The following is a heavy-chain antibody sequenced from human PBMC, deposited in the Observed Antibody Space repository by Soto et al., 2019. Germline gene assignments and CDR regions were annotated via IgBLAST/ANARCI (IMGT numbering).Heavy chain of an antibody. J-gene: IGHJ6*02. Sequence: SVTVPYKASGYNFTIYGISSVRPAPGQGLEWMGWISAYNGNTNYAEKLQGRVTMTTDTSTSTAYMEMRSLRSDEKAVYYCERDYITWGPSYGMDVWGQGTTVTVYS. D-gene: IGHD3-16*01. CDR1: GYNFTIYG. CDR2: ISAYNGNT. CDR3: ERDYITWGPSYGMDV. V-gene: IGHV1-18*01.